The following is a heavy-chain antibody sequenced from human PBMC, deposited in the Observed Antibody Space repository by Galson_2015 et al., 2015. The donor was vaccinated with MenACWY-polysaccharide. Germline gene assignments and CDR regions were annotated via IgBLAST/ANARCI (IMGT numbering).Heavy chain of an antibody. CDR3: TKDFDWNDGH. D-gene: IGHD1-1*01. Sequence: SLRLSCAASGFTFSRYWMHWIRQAPGKGLVWVSRINGGGNSTNCADSVKGRFTISRDNAKNTLYLQVNSLRAEDTAVYYCTKDFDWNDGHWGQGTLVTVSS. V-gene: IGHV3-74*01. CDR2: INGGGNST. CDR1: GFTFSRYW. J-gene: IGHJ4*02.